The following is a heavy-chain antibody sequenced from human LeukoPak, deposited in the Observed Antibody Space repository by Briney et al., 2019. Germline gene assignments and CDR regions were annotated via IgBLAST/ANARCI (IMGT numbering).Heavy chain of an antibody. CDR1: GYTFTGYY. V-gene: IGHV1-2*02. CDR2: INPNSGGT. Sequence: ASVKVSCKASGYTFTGYYMHWVRQAPGQGLEWMGWINPNSGGTNYAQKFQGRVTMTRDTSISTAYMELSRLRSDDTAVYYCARHRYSSSWSKLDYWGQGTLVTVSS. J-gene: IGHJ4*02. CDR3: ARHRYSSSWSKLDY. D-gene: IGHD6-13*01.